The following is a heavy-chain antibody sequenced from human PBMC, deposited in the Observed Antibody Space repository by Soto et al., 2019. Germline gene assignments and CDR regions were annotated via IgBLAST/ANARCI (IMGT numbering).Heavy chain of an antibody. CDR1: GFTFSSYA. D-gene: IGHD1-1*01. V-gene: IGHV3-23*01. CDR2: ISGSGGST. CDR3: EKEGNRQYYYYFGMED. J-gene: IGHJ6*02. Sequence: GGSLRLSCAASGFTFSSYAMRWVRQAPGKGLEWVSAISGSGGSTYYADSVKGRFTISRDNSKNTLYLQMNSLRAEDTAVYYCEKEGNRQYYYYFGMEDWGQGTTVTVSS.